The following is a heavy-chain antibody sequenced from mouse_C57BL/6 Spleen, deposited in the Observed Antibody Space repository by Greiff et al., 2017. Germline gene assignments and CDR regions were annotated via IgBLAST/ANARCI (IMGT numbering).Heavy chain of an antibody. J-gene: IGHJ4*01. Sequence: VQLQQSGPGLVQPSQSLSITCTVSGFSLTSYGVHWVRQSPGKGLEWLGVIWRGGSTDNNAAFMSRLSITKDNSKSQVFLKMNSMQADATAIYYCATWYYYAMDYWGQGTSVTVSS. CDR2: IWRGGST. D-gene: IGHD1-1*02. V-gene: IGHV2-5*01. CDR1: GFSLTSYG. CDR3: ATWYYYAMDY.